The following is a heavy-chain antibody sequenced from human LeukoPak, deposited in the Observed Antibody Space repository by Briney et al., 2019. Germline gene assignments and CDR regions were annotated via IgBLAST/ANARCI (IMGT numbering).Heavy chain of an antibody. D-gene: IGHD6-13*01. J-gene: IGHJ4*02. V-gene: IGHV3-64*01. CDR3: ARGAQLTDY. Sequence: GGSLRLSCAATGFTFYTYGMHWVRQAPGKGLEYVSGIGPDGGTTYYANSVRGRFTISRDNSKYMLYLQMGSLTADDMAVYYCARGAQLTDYWGQGTLVTASS. CDR1: GFTFYTYG. CDR2: IGPDGGTT.